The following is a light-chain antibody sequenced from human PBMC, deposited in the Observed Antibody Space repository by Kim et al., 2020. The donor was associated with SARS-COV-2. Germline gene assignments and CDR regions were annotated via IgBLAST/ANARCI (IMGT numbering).Light chain of an antibody. CDR3: SAWDSSLSAWV. CDR2: RNN. J-gene: IGLJ3*02. Sequence: QAGLTQPHSVSKGLRQTATLTCTGNSNNVGNQGAAWLQQHQGHPPKLLSYRNNNRPSGISERLSASRSGNTASLTITGLQPEDEADYYCSAWDSSLSAWVFGGGTQLTVL. V-gene: IGLV10-54*01. CDR1: SNNVGNQG.